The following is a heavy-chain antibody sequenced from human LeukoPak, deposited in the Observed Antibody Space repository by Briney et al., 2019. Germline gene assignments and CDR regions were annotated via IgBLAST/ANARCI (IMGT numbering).Heavy chain of an antibody. Sequence: VASVKVSCKASGYTFTSYGISWVRQAPGQGLEWMGWISAYNGNTNYAQKLQGRVTMTTDTSTSTAYMELRSLRSDDTAVYYCARDEATVTTPNWFDPWGQGTLVTVSS. CDR3: ARDEATVTTPNWFDP. J-gene: IGHJ5*02. D-gene: IGHD4-17*01. V-gene: IGHV1-18*01. CDR1: GYTFTSYG. CDR2: ISAYNGNT.